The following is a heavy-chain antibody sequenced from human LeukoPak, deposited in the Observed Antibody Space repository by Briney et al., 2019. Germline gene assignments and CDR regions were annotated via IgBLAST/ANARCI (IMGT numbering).Heavy chain of an antibody. D-gene: IGHD2-2*02. CDR1: GFTFSSYE. Sequence: PGGSLRLSCAASGFTFSSYEMNWVRQAPGKGLEWVSYISSSGSTIYYADSVKGRFTISRDNAKNSLYLPMNSLRAEDTAVYYCARDLGYCTSTSCYSLYGMDVWGKGTTVTVSS. J-gene: IGHJ6*04. CDR3: ARDLGYCTSTSCYSLYGMDV. CDR2: ISSSGSTI. V-gene: IGHV3-48*03.